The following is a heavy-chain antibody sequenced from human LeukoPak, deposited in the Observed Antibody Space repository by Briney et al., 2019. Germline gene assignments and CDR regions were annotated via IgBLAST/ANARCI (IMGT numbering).Heavy chain of an antibody. V-gene: IGHV1-18*01. J-gene: IGHJ5*02. CDR2: ISAYNGNT. CDR3: ARDLQYSSPYNWFDP. CDR1: GCTFTSYG. Sequence: ASVKVSCKASGCTFTSYGISWVRQAPGQGLEWMGWISAYNGNTNYAQKLQGRVTMTTDTSTSTAYMELSSLRSEDTAVYYCARDLQYSSPYNWFDPWGQGTLVTVSS. D-gene: IGHD6-6*01.